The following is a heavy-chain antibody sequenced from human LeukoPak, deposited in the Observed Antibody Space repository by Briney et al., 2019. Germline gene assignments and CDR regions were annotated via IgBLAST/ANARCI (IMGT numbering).Heavy chain of an antibody. Sequence: SETLSLTCTVSGGSISSYYWSWIRQPPGKGLDWIGYIYYSGSTNYNPSLKSRVTISVDTSKNQFSLKLSSATAADTAVYYCARERGYCSSTSCPNWFDPWGQGTLVTVSS. CDR2: IYYSGST. V-gene: IGHV4-59*01. J-gene: IGHJ5*02. D-gene: IGHD2-2*01. CDR1: GGSISSYY. CDR3: ARERGYCSSTSCPNWFDP.